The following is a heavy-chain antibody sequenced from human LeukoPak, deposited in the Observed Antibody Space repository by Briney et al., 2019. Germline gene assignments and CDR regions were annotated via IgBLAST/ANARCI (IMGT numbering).Heavy chain of an antibody. CDR1: GGSTSGYY. Sequence: SETLSLTCAVYGGSTSGYYWIWIRQPPGKGLEWIGEINHSGSTNYNPSLKSRVTISVDTSKNQFSLKLSSVTAADTAVYYCARDRYCSSTSCYFNWFDPWGQGTLVTVSS. V-gene: IGHV4-34*01. D-gene: IGHD2-2*01. CDR3: ARDRYCSSTSCYFNWFDP. CDR2: INHSGST. J-gene: IGHJ5*02.